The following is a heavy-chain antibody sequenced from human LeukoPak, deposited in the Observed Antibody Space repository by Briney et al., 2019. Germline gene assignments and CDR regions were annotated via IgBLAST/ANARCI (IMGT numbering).Heavy chain of an antibody. CDR3: ARDKILGYYDSSGYLGY. V-gene: IGHV4-4*07. CDR1: GGSISSYY. J-gene: IGHJ4*02. D-gene: IGHD3-22*01. CDR2: IYTSGST. Sequence: SETLSLTCTVSGGSISSYYWSWIRQPAGKGLEWIGRIYTSGSTNYNPSLKSRVTISVDTSKNQFSLKLSSVTAADTAVYYCARDKILGYYDSSGYLGYWGQGTLVTVSS.